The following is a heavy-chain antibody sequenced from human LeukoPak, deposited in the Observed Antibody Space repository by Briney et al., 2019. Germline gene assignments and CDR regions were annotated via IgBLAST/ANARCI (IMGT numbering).Heavy chain of an antibody. CDR1: TFTFSIYG. D-gene: IGHD4-11*01. Sequence: PGGSQRLSCAASTFTFSIYGMHWVRQAPGKGLEWVAFIQYDGTNKYYADSVKGRFTISRDNSRNTLYLQMNSLRAEDTAVYYCARFKVTVTSIPWGQGTLVTVSS. CDR3: ARFKVTVTSIP. V-gene: IGHV3-30*02. CDR2: IQYDGTNK. J-gene: IGHJ5*02.